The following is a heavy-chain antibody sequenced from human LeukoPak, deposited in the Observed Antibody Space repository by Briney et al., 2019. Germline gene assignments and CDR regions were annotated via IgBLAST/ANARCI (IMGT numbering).Heavy chain of an antibody. J-gene: IGHJ3*02. V-gene: IGHV3-13*01. Sequence: PGGSLRLSCAASGFTFSSYDMHWVRQATGKGLEWVSAIGTAGDTYYPGSVKGRFTISRENAKNSLYLQMNSLRAGDTAVYYCAKNLQWSAAAGGGAFDIWGQGTMVTVSS. CDR3: AKNLQWSAAAGGGAFDI. D-gene: IGHD6-13*01. CDR2: IGTAGDT. CDR1: GFTFSSYD.